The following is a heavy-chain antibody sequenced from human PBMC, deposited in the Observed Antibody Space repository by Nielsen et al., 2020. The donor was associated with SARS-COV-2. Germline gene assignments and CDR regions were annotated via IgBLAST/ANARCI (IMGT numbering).Heavy chain of an antibody. CDR3: ASELVPGYYGMDV. Sequence: GRSLRLSCAASGFTFSSYGMHWVRQAPGKGLEWVAVIWYDGSNKYYADSVKGRFTISRDNSKNTLYLQMNSLRAEDTAVYYCASELVPGYYGMDVWGQGTTVTVSS. CDR2: IWYDGSNK. J-gene: IGHJ6*02. CDR1: GFTFSSYG. V-gene: IGHV3-33*01. D-gene: IGHD6-13*01.